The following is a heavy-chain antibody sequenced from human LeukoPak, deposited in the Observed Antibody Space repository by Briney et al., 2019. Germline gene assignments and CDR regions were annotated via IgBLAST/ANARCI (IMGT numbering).Heavy chain of an antibody. D-gene: IGHD5-24*01. V-gene: IGHV1-69*06. CDR3: ARVRRDGYNRGAFDI. Sequence: ASVKVSCKASGGTFSSYAISWVRQAPGQGLEWMGGIIPIFGTANYAQKFQGRVTITADKSTSTAYMELSSLRSEDTAVYYCARVRRDGYNRGAFDIWGQGTMVTVAS. CDR2: IIPIFGTA. CDR1: GGTFSSYA. J-gene: IGHJ3*02.